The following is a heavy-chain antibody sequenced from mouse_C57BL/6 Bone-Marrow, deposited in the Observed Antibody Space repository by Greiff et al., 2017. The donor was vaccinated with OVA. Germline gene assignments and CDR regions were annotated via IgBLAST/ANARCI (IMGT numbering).Heavy chain of an antibody. CDR1: GYTFTSYW. CDR3: ARGGSTMVYFFDY. D-gene: IGHD2-2*01. V-gene: IGHV1-55*01. Sequence: QVQLKQSGAELVKPGASVKMSCKASGYTFTSYWITWVKQRPGQGLEWIGDIYPGSGSTNYNEKFKSKATLTVDTSSSTAYLQLSSLTSEDSAVYYCARGGSTMVYFFDYWGQGTTLTVSS. CDR2: IYPGSGST. J-gene: IGHJ2*01.